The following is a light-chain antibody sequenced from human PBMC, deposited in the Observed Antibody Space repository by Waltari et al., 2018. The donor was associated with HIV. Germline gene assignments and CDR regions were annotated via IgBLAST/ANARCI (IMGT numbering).Light chain of an antibody. Sequence: QAVVTQEPSLSVSPGGTVTVTCASFTGRDSRNHYPHWIQLKPGQAPRTVNYDTEKRHPWTARRFSGSLIGGRATLTLSGALPDDEADYYCLLSYSGVRVFGGGTKLTV. V-gene: IGLV7-46*01. J-gene: IGLJ2*01. CDR2: DTE. CDR1: TGRDSRNHY. CDR3: LLSYSGVRV.